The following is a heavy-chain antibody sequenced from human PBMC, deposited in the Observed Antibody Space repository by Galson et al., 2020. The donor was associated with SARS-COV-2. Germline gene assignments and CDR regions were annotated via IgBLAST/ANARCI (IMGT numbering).Heavy chain of an antibody. D-gene: IGHD2-2*01. V-gene: IGHV1-18*01. CDR2: ISAYNGNT. CDR1: GYTFTSYG. Sequence: ASVKVSCKASGYTFTSYGISWVRQAPGQGLEWMGWISAYNGNTNYAQKLQGRVTMTTDTSTSTAYMELRSLRSDDTAVYYCARDTPAMPPPYYYYYGMDVWGQGTTVTVSS. CDR3: ARDTPAMPPPYYYYYGMDV. J-gene: IGHJ6*02.